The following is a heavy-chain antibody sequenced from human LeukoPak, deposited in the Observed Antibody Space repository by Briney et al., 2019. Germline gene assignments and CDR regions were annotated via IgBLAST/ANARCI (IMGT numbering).Heavy chain of an antibody. V-gene: IGHV4-4*07. CDR3: ARGPYYYGGSAFDI. D-gene: IGHD3-10*01. Sequence: SETLSLTCTVSGGSISSYYWSWIRQPAGKGLEWIGRICDKIYATGNTDYNPSLKSRVTMSVDSSKNQFSPKLTSVTAADTAVYYCARGPYYYGGSAFDIWGQGTMVTVSS. J-gene: IGHJ3*02. CDR1: GGSISSYY. CDR2: ICDKIYATGNT.